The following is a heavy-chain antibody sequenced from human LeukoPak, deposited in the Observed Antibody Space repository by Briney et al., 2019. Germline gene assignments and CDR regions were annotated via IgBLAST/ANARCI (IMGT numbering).Heavy chain of an antibody. CDR1: GFTFSSHS. CDR2: IISSSSTI. Sequence: GGSLRLSCAASGFTFSSHSMNWVRQAPGKGVEGVSYIISSSSTIYYADSVKGRFTISRDNANNSLYLQMNSLRADDTAVYYCARAVGHGSGSPRMDVWGNGTTVTVSS. CDR3: ARAVGHGSGSPRMDV. D-gene: IGHD3-10*01. V-gene: IGHV3-48*01. J-gene: IGHJ6*04.